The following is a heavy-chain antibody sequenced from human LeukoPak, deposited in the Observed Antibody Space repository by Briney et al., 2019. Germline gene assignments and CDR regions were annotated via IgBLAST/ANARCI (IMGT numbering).Heavy chain of an antibody. J-gene: IGHJ3*02. CDR2: IIPIFGTA. CDR1: GGTFSSYA. Sequence: GASVKVSCKASGGTFSSYAISWVRQAPGQGLEWMGGIIPIFGTANYAQKFQGRVTMTRDTSTGTVYMELSSLRSEDTAMYYCARGRNYYDSSGYYYEGDAFDIWGQGTMVTVSS. V-gene: IGHV1-69*05. CDR3: ARGRNYYDSSGYYYEGDAFDI. D-gene: IGHD3-22*01.